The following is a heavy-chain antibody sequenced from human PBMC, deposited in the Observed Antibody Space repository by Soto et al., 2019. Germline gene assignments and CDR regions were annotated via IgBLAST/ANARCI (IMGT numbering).Heavy chain of an antibody. CDR3: ARTGSGYSYGYYYYYGMDV. CDR2: IWYDGSNK. V-gene: IGHV3-33*01. CDR1: GFTFSSYG. J-gene: IGHJ6*02. Sequence: PGGSLRLSCAASGFTFSSYGMHWVRQAPGKGLEWVAVIWYDGSNKYYADSVKGRFTISRDNSKNTLYLQMNSLRAEDTAVYYCARTGSGYSYGYYYYYGMDVWGQGTTVTVSS. D-gene: IGHD5-18*01.